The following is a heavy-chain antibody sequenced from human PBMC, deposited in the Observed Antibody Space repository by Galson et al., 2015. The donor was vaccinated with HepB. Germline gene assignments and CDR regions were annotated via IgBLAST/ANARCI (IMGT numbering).Heavy chain of an antibody. CDR2: IYSGGST. D-gene: IGHD1-1*01. V-gene: IGHV3-53*01. CDR1: GFTVSSNY. Sequence: SLRLSCAASGFTVSSNYMSWVRQAPGKGLEWVSFIYSGGSTYYADSVKGRFTISRDNSKNTLYLQMNSLRAEDTAVYYCARDRTQVQLESPGLSNYYYYMDVWGKGTTVTVSS. CDR3: ARDRTQVQLESPGLSNYYYYMDV. J-gene: IGHJ6*03.